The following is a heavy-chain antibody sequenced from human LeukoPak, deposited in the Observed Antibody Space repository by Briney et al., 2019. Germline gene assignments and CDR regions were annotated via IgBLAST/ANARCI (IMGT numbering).Heavy chain of an antibody. CDR3: ARDMTDCSGGSCYWGGFDY. D-gene: IGHD2-15*01. J-gene: IGHJ4*02. Sequence: GGSLRLSCAASGFTFSSYAMHWVRQAPGKGLEWVAVISYDGSNKYYADSVKGRFTISRDNSKNTLYLQMNSLRAEDTAVYYCARDMTDCSGGSCYWGGFDYWGQGTLVTVSS. CDR2: ISYDGSNK. CDR1: GFTFSSYA. V-gene: IGHV3-30-3*01.